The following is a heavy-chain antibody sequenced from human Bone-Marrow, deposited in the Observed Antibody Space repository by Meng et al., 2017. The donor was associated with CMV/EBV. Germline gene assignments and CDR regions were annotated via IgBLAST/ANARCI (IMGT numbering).Heavy chain of an antibody. CDR1: GCTFTNYD. Sequence: ASVKVSCKASGCTFTNYDITWVRQATGQGLEWMGWMNPNSGNTGYAQKFQGRVTMTRNTSISTAYMELSSLRSEDTAVYYCARNIGFGELFYDAFDIWGQGTMVTVSS. CDR3: ARNIGFGELFYDAFDI. CDR2: MNPNSGNT. J-gene: IGHJ3*02. V-gene: IGHV1-8*02. D-gene: IGHD3-10*01.